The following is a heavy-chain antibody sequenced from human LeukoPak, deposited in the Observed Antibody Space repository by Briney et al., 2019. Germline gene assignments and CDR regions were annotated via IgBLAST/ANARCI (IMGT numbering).Heavy chain of an antibody. CDR2: IYPGDSDT. CDR1: GYSFTSYW. CDR3: ARRAYCGGDCVHDAFDI. D-gene: IGHD2-21*02. Sequence: GESLKISCKGSGYSFTSYWIGWVRQMPGKGLEWMGIIYPGDSDTRYSPSFQGQVTISADKSISTAYLQWSSLKASDTAMYYCARRAYCGGDCVHDAFDIWGQGTMVTVSS. V-gene: IGHV5-51*01. J-gene: IGHJ3*02.